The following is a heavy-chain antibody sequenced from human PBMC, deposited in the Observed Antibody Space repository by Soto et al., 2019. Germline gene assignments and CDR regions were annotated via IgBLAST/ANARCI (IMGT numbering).Heavy chain of an antibody. D-gene: IGHD5-18*01. J-gene: IGHJ6*02. V-gene: IGHV3-11*05. CDR3: ARDTAMVTGYYYYGMDV. CDR1: GFTFSDYY. CDR2: ISSSSSYT. Sequence: QVQLVESGGGLVKPGGSLRLSCAASGFTFSDYYMSWIRQAPGKGLEWVSYISSSSSYTNYADSVKGRFTISRDNAKNSLYLQMNSLRAEDTAVYYCARDTAMVTGYYYYGMDVWGQGTTVTVSS.